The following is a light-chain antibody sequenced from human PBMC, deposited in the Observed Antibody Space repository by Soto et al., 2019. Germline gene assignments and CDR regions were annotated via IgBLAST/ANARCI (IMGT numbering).Light chain of an antibody. CDR2: WAS. J-gene: IGKJ2*01. V-gene: IGKV4-1*01. CDR3: HQYYNTPYT. Sequence: DIVMTQSPDSLAVSLGERATINCKSSQSVSYTSNSKNLLAWYQQKPGQPPKLLIYWASTRESGVPDRFSGSGSGTDFTLTISSLQAEDVAVYYCHQYYNTPYTFGQGTKLEIK. CDR1: QSVSYTSNSKNL.